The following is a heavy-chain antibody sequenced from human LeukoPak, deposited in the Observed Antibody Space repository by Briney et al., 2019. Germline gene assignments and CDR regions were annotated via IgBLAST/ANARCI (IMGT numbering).Heavy chain of an antibody. CDR3: ARVIRYCSSTSCSPNWFDP. J-gene: IGHJ5*02. D-gene: IGHD2-2*01. V-gene: IGHV4-59*01. CDR2: IYYSGST. CDR1: GGSISSDY. Sequence: SETLSLTCTVSGGSISSDYWSWIRQPPGKGLEWIGYIYYSGSTNYNPSLKSRVTISVDTSKNQFSLKLSSVTAADTAVYYCARVIRYCSSTSCSPNWFDPWGQGTLVTVSS.